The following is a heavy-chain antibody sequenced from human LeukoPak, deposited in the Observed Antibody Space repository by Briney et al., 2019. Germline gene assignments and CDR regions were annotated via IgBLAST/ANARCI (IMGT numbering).Heavy chain of an antibody. Sequence: PSETLSLTCTVSGGSISSSSYYWGWIRQPPGKGLEWIGSIYYSGSTYYNPSLKSRVTMSVDTSNNQFSLNLSSVTAADTAVYYCARQIIAAGKNYYGMDVWGQGTTVTVSS. J-gene: IGHJ6*02. CDR2: IYYSGST. CDR3: ARQIIAAGKNYYGMDV. CDR1: GGSISSSSYY. D-gene: IGHD6-13*01. V-gene: IGHV4-39*07.